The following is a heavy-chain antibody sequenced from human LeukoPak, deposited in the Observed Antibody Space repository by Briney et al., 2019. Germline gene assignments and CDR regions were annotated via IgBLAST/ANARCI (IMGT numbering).Heavy chain of an antibody. D-gene: IGHD6-13*01. J-gene: IGHJ4*02. CDR2: ISWNSGSI. Sequence: GGSLRLSCAASGFTVSSNYMSWVRQAPGKGLEWVSGISWNSGSIGYADSVKGRFTISRDNAKNSLYLQMNSLRAEDTALYYCANSLGIAAAKENWGQGTLVTVSS. CDR1: GFTVSSNY. CDR3: ANSLGIAAAKEN. V-gene: IGHV3-9*01.